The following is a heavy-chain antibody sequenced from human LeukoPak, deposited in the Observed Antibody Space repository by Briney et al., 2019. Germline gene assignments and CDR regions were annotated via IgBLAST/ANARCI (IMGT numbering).Heavy chain of an antibody. Sequence: GGSLRLSCAASGFTFSSYWMHWVRQAPGKGLVWVSRINSDGSSTSYADSVKGRFTISRDNAKNTLYLQMNSLRAEDTAVYYCARVDVDTAMAVDYWGQGTLVTVSS. J-gene: IGHJ4*02. CDR1: GFTFSSYW. CDR3: ARVDVDTAMAVDY. D-gene: IGHD5-18*01. V-gene: IGHV3-74*01. CDR2: INSDGSST.